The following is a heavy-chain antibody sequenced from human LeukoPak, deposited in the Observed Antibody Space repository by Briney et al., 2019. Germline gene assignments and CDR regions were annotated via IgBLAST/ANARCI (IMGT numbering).Heavy chain of an antibody. V-gene: IGHV3-23*01. D-gene: IGHD3-10*01. J-gene: IGHJ4*02. CDR3: AKVAHYYGSGSYYEYYFDY. CDR2: ISASGGST. CDR1: GFTFSSYA. Sequence: GGSPRLSCAASGFTFSSYAMSWVRRAPGKGLEWVSAISASGGSTYYADSVKGRFTISRDNSKNTLYLQMISLRAEDTAVYYCAKVAHYYGSGSYYEYYFDYWGQGTLVTVSS.